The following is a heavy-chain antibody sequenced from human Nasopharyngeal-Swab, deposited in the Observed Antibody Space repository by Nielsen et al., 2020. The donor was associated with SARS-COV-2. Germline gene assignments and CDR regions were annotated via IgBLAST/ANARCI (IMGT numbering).Heavy chain of an antibody. D-gene: IGHD6-13*01. J-gene: IGHJ6*02. CDR3: AREGGRGAAAATYYYGMDV. Sequence: GESLKTSCAASGFTFSSYDMHWVRQATGKGLEWVSAIGTAGDTYYPGSVKGRFTISRENAKNSLYLQMNSLRAGDTAVYYCAREGGRGAAAATYYYGMDVWGQGTTVTVSS. CDR1: GFTFSSYD. V-gene: IGHV3-13*01. CDR2: IGTAGDT.